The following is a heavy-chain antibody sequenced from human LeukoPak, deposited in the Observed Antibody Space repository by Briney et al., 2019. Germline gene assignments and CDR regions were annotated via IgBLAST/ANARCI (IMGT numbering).Heavy chain of an antibody. D-gene: IGHD4-17*01. CDR2: IYTSGST. CDR1: GGSISSYY. CDR3: ARSSDDYVDAFDI. V-gene: IGHV4-4*07. Sequence: SETLSLTCTVSGGSISSYYWSWIRRPAGKGLEWIGRIYTSGSTNYNPSLKSRVTMSVDTSKNQFSLKLSSVTAADTAVYYCARSSDDYVDAFDIWGQGTMVTVSS. J-gene: IGHJ3*02.